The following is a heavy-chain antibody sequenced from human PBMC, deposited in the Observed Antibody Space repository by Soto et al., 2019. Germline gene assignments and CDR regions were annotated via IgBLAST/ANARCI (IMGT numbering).Heavy chain of an antibody. CDR2: IYYSGST. V-gene: IGHV4-59*08. D-gene: IGHD3-3*01. Sequence: PSETLSLTCTVSGGSISSYYWSWIRQPPGKGLEWIGYIYYSGSTNYNPSLKSRVTISADTSKNQFSLKLSSVTAADTAVYYCARQPQTILRSEVYYMDVWGKGTTVTVSS. J-gene: IGHJ6*03. CDR1: GGSISSYY. CDR3: ARQPQTILRSEVYYMDV.